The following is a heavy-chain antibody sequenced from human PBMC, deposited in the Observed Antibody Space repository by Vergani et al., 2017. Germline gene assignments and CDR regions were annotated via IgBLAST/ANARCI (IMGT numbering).Heavy chain of an antibody. CDR2: IYYSGST. V-gene: IGHV4-39*01. Sequence: QLQLQESGPGLVKPSETLSLTCTVSGGSISSSSYYWGWIRQPPGKGLEWIGSIYYSGSTYYNPSLKSRVTISVDTSKNQFSLKLSSVTAADTAVYYCARVASGHRVWFDPWGQGTLVTVSS. J-gene: IGHJ5*02. D-gene: IGHD2-15*01. CDR3: ARVASGHRVWFDP. CDR1: GGSISSSSYY.